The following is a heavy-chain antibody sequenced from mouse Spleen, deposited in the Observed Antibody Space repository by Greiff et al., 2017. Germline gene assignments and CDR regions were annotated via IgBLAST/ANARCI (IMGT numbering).Heavy chain of an antibody. V-gene: IGHV1-19*01. CDR2: INPYNGGT. CDR1: GYTFTDYY. J-gene: IGHJ2*01. CDR3: AREGYGKPSSYFDY. Sequence: EVQLQQSGPVLVKPGASVKMSCKASGYTFTDYYMNWVKQSHGKSLEWIGVINPYNGGTSYNQKFKGKATLTVDKSSSTAYMELNSLTSEDSAVYYCAREGYGKPSSYFDYWGQGTTLTVSS. D-gene: IGHD2-1*01.